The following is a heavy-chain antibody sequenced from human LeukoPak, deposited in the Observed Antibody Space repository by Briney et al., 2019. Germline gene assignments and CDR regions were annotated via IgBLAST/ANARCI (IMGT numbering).Heavy chain of an antibody. J-gene: IGHJ4*02. CDR2: INPNSGGT. V-gene: IGHV1-2*02. D-gene: IGHD2-2*01. Sequence: RWASVKVSCKASGYTFTGYYMHWVRQAPGQGLEWMGWINPNSGGTNYAQKFQGRVTMTRDTSISTAYMELSRLRSDDTAVYYCAREWKYCGATSCGYYFDYWGQGTLVTVSS. CDR3: AREWKYCGATSCGYYFDY. CDR1: GYTFTGYY.